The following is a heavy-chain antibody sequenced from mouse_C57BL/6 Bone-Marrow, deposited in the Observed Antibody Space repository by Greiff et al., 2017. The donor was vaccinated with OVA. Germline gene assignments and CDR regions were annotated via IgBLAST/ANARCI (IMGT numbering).Heavy chain of an antibody. CDR1: GYSITSGYY. V-gene: IGHV3-6*01. Sequence: EVQLQESGPGLVKPSQSLSLTCSVTGYSITSGYYWNWIRQFPGNQLEWMGYISYGGSNNYNPSLKNRISITRDTSKNQFFLKLNSVTTEDTATYYCARRSIYYYGSSYYYFDYWGQGTTLTVSS. J-gene: IGHJ2*01. CDR3: ARRSIYYYGSSYYYFDY. D-gene: IGHD1-1*01. CDR2: ISYGGSN.